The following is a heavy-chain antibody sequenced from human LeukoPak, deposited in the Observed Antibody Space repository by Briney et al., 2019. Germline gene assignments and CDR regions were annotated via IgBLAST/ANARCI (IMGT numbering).Heavy chain of an antibody. V-gene: IGHV3-30*18. CDR2: ISYDGSNK. J-gene: IGHJ4*02. D-gene: IGHD2-2*01. CDR3: AKDMANIVVVPAAPDY. Sequence: GRSLRLSCAASGFIFSSYGMHWVRQAPGKGLEWVAVISYDGSNKYYADSVKGRFTISRDNSKNTLYLQMNSLRAEDTAVYYCAKDMANIVVVPAAPDYWGQGPLVTVSS. CDR1: GFIFSSYG.